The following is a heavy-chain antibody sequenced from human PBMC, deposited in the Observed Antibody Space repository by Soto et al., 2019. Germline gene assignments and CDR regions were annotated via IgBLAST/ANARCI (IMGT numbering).Heavy chain of an antibody. CDR3: TRLITVAGLDY. Sequence: PGGSLRLSCAASGFTFSGSAMHWVRQASGKGLEWVGHIRSKANNYATAYAASVKGRFIISRDDSKNTAYLQMNSLKTEDTAVYFCTRLITVAGLDYSGQVTLVTVSS. V-gene: IGHV3-73*01. CDR1: GFTFSGSA. J-gene: IGHJ4*02. D-gene: IGHD6-19*01. CDR2: IRSKANNYAT.